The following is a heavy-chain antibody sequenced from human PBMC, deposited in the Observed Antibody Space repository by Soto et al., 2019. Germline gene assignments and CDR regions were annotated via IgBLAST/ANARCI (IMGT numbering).Heavy chain of an antibody. D-gene: IGHD3-16*01. CDR2: IYYSGST. Sequence: SEALYVTCIVSVGSISSGGYYWSWIRQHPGKGLEWIGYIYYSGSTYYNPSLKSRVTISVDTSKNQFSLKLSSVTAADTAVYYCARAQGLGTFDYWGQGTMVTVSS. CDR3: ARAQGLGTFDY. V-gene: IGHV4-31*03. J-gene: IGHJ4*02. CDR1: VGSISSGGYY.